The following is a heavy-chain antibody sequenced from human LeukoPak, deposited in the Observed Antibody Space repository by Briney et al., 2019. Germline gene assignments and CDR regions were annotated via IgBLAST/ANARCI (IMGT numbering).Heavy chain of an antibody. D-gene: IGHD3-3*01. CDR2: ISSSSSTI. J-gene: IGHJ4*02. V-gene: IGHV3-48*01. CDR1: RFTFSSYS. CDR3: ARDSEDDFWSGYLFDY. Sequence: GGSLRLSCAAPRFTFSSYSMNWVRQAPGKGLEWVSYISSSSSTIYYADSVKGRFTISRDNAKNSLYLQMNSLRAEDTAVYYCARDSEDDFWSGYLFDYWGQGTLVTVSS.